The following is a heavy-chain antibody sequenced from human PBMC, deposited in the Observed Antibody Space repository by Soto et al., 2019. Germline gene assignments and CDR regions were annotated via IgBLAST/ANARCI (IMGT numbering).Heavy chain of an antibody. J-gene: IGHJ4*02. CDR2: ISGSGGST. V-gene: IGHV3-23*01. D-gene: IGHD1-1*01. CDR1: GFTFSSYA. CDR3: AKRATGTYFDY. Sequence: PGGSLRLSCEASGFTFSSYAMNWVRQAPGKGLEWVSVISGSGGSTYYADSVKGRFTISRDNSKNTLYLQMNSLGAEDTAVYYCAKRATGTYFDYWGQGTLVTVSS.